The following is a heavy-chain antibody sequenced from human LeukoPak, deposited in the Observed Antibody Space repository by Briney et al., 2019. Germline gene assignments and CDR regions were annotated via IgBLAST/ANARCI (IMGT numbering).Heavy chain of an antibody. V-gene: IGHV5-51*01. Sequence: GESLEISCKGSGYTFTNYYIGWVRQMPGKGLEWMGIIYPGDSDTRYSPSFQGQVTISADKSINTAYLQWSSLKASDTAMYYCARCPFGGVIAPYYYYYGMDVWGQGTTVTVSS. CDR1: GYTFTNYY. D-gene: IGHD3-16*02. CDR2: IYPGDSDT. J-gene: IGHJ6*02. CDR3: ARCPFGGVIAPYYYYYGMDV.